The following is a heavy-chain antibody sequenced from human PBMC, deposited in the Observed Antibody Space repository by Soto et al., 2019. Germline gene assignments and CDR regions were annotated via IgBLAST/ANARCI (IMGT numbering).Heavy chain of an antibody. CDR3: ARGVNYYDSSGYYYVRWFDP. Sequence: GGSLRLSCAASGFTFSSYSMNWVRQAPGKGLEWVSSISSSSSYIYYADSVKGRFTISRDNAKNSLYLQMNSLRAEDTAVYYCARGVNYYDSSGYYYVRWFDPWGQGTLVTVSS. CDR1: GFTFSSYS. D-gene: IGHD3-22*01. CDR2: ISSSSSYI. J-gene: IGHJ5*02. V-gene: IGHV3-21*01.